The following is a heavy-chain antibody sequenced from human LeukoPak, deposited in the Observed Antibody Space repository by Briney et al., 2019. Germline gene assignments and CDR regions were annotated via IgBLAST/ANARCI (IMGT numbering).Heavy chain of an antibody. Sequence: GSLRLSCTASGFTFGDYAMSWVRQAPGKGLEWVGFIRSKAYGGTTEYAASVKGRFTISRDDSKSIAYLQMNSLKTEDTAVYYCTRESTTWEYYYYYYYMDVWGKGTTVTVSS. CDR2: IRSKAYGGTT. V-gene: IGHV3-49*04. J-gene: IGHJ6*03. CDR1: GFTFGDYA. CDR3: TRESTTWEYYYYYYYMDV. D-gene: IGHD4-11*01.